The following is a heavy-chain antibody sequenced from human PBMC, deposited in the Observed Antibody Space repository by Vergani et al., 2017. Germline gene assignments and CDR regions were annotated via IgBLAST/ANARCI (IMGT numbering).Heavy chain of an antibody. J-gene: IGHJ4*02. CDR3: ARAGALYCSGGSCYSDY. Sequence: QVQLVQSGAEVKKPGASVKVSCKASGYTFTGYYMHWVRQAPGQGLEWMGWINAYNGNTNYAQKLQGRVTMTTDTSTSTAYMELRSLRSDDTAVYYCARAGALYCSGGSCYSDYWGQGTLVTVSS. D-gene: IGHD2-15*01. CDR2: INAYNGNT. CDR1: GYTFTGYY. V-gene: IGHV1-18*04.